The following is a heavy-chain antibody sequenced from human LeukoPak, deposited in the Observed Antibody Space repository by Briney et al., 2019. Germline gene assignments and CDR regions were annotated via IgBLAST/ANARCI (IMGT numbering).Heavy chain of an antibody. V-gene: IGHV4-59*01. J-gene: IGHJ3*02. CDR1: GGSISSYY. CDR3: AREGCSRTSCYAGAAFDI. Sequence: SETLSLTCTVSGGSISSYYWSWIRQPPGKGLEWIGYIYYSGSTNYNPSLKSRVTISVDTSKNQFSLKLSSVTAADTAVYYCAREGCSRTSCYAGAAFDIWGQGTMVTVSS. D-gene: IGHD2-2*01. CDR2: IYYSGST.